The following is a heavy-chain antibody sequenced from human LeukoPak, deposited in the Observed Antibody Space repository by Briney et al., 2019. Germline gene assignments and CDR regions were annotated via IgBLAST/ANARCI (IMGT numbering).Heavy chain of an antibody. Sequence: SETLSLTCTVSGGSISSSSYYWGWIRQPPGKGLEWIGSIYYSGSTYCNPSLKSRVTISVDTSKNQFSLKLSSVTAADTAVYYCASRGYSYGYASWGQGTLVTVSS. D-gene: IGHD5-18*01. CDR3: ASRGYSYGYAS. V-gene: IGHV4-39*01. CDR2: IYYSGST. CDR1: GGSISSSSYY. J-gene: IGHJ5*02.